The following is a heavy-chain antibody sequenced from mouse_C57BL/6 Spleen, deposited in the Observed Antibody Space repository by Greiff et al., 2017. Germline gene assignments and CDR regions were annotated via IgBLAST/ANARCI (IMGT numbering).Heavy chain of an antibody. V-gene: IGHV5-16*01. D-gene: IGHD1-1*01. J-gene: IGHJ1*03. CDR3: ARVGCYYYGSSLFWYFDV. CDR2: INYDGSST. Sequence: EVQLVESEGGLVQPGRSVKLSCTASGFTFSDYYMAWVRQVPEKGLEWVANINYDGSSTYYLDSLKSRFIISRDHAKNILYLPIGSLKSEDTATYYCARVGCYYYGSSLFWYFDVWGTGATVTVSS. CDR1: GFTFSDYY.